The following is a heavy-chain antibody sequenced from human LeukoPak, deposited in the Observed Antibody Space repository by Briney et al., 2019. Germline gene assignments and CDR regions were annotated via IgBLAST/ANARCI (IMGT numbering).Heavy chain of an antibody. D-gene: IGHD3-22*01. V-gene: IGHV4-34*01. CDR2: INHSGST. CDR1: GGSFSGYY. J-gene: IGHJ6*03. Sequence: SETLSLTCAVYGGSFSGYYWSWIRQPPGKGLEWIGEINHSGSTNYNPSLKSRVTISVDTSKNQFSLKLSSVTAADTAVYYCARGPRYYDSSGYYDPMYYYYMDVWGKGTTVTVSS. CDR3: ARGPRYYDSSGYYDPMYYYYMDV.